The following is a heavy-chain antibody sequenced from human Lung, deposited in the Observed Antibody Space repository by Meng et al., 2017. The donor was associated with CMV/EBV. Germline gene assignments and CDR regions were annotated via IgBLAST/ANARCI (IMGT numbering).Heavy chain of an antibody. J-gene: IGHJ4*02. CDR2: ISTNSTYK. CDR1: GFTFSAYN. D-gene: IGHD3-9*01. Sequence: EPXKITCADSGFTFSAYNMNWVRQAPGKGLEWLSSISTNSTYKNYAESLKGRFTISRDNSKNTLYLQMNGLRAEDTAVYYCAGHYDSQSFYAYWGQGALVTVSS. CDR3: AGHYDSQSFYAY. V-gene: IGHV3-21*06.